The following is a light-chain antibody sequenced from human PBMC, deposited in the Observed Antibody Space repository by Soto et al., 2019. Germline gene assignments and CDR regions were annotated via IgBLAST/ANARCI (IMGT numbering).Light chain of an antibody. V-gene: IGKV1-5*03. CDR3: QYYDHYAYI. J-gene: IGKJ2*01. CDR2: KAS. CDR1: HNINNY. Sequence: DIQMTQSPSTLSASVGDIVTITCRASHNINNYLAWYQQKPGKAPSLLIYKASILESGVPSRFSGSGSGTEFTLTISILQPDDFETYFCQYYDHYAYIFGQGTKLEIK.